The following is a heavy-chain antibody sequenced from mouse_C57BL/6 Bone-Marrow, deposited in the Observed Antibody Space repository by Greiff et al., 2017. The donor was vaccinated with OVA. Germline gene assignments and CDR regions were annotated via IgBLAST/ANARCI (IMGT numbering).Heavy chain of an antibody. CDR2: INPNNGGT. Sequence: EVQLVESGPELVKPGASVKMSCKASGFTFTDYNMHWVKQSHGKSLEWIGYINPNNGGTSYNQKFKGKATLTVNKSSSTAYMELRSLTSEDSAVYYCARPLYYGYDEAYWGQGTLVTVSA. D-gene: IGHD2-2*01. CDR3: ARPLYYGYDEAY. V-gene: IGHV1-22*01. J-gene: IGHJ3*01. CDR1: GFTFTDYN.